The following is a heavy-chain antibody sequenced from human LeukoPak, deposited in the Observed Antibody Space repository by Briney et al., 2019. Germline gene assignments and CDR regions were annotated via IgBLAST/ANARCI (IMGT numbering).Heavy chain of an antibody. D-gene: IGHD1-26*01. CDR1: GGPMSGNN. J-gene: IGHJ5*02. CDR3: TKRQGPTSGSYDYFDP. CDR2: IHSSGYT. Sequence: SETLTLTCTVWGGPMSGNNGRWIRHPTRRGRMWIAYIHSSGYTNYNPSLKSRVTISVDTSNNQFSLKVTSVTAADTAMYYCTKRQGPTSGSYDYFDPWGQGALVTVSS. V-gene: IGHV4-4*09.